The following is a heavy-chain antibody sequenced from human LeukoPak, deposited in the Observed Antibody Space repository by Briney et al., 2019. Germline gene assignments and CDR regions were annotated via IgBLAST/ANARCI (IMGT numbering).Heavy chain of an antibody. CDR2: IYSDSSRT. Sequence: GGSLRLSCAASGFSFSTTWMHWVRQAPGKGLEWVALIYSDSSRTTYADPVKGRFTISRDNAKNTVYLQMNSLRPEDTAMYYCARDFEFTTEDTFASPDYWGQGTLVTVSS. D-gene: IGHD5-18*01. CDR1: GFSFSTTW. CDR3: ARDFEFTTEDTFASPDY. V-gene: IGHV3-74*01. J-gene: IGHJ4*02.